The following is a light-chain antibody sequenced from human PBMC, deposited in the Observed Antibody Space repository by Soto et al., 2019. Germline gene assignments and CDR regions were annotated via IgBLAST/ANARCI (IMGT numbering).Light chain of an antibody. Sequence: QSVMTQPPSVSAAPGQKVTISCSGSSSNIGSSYVSWYHQLPGTAPKLLIYDNNKRPSGIPDRFSGSKSGTSATLGITGLQTGDEADYYCGTWDGSLSAWVFGGGTQLTVL. V-gene: IGLV1-51*01. CDR1: SSNIGSSY. CDR2: DNN. CDR3: GTWDGSLSAWV. J-gene: IGLJ2*01.